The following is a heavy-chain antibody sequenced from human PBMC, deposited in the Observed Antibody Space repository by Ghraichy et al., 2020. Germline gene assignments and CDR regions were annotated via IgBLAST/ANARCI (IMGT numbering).Heavy chain of an antibody. CDR3: ARDYYDSGGYYLFDY. J-gene: IGHJ4*02. V-gene: IGHV3-11*06. Sequence: GGSLRLSCAASGFTFSDYYMSWVRQAPGKGLDWVSYISSSSGYTNYADSVTGRFTISRDNAKNSLYLQMNSLRAEDTAVYYCARDYYDSGGYYLFDYWGQGTLVTVSS. CDR1: GFTFSDYY. D-gene: IGHD3-22*01. CDR2: ISSSSGYT.